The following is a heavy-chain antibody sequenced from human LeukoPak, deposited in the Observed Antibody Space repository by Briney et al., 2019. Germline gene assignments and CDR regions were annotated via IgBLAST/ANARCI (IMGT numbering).Heavy chain of an antibody. CDR1: GGSISSYY. Sequence: SETLSLTCTVSGGSISSYYWSWIRQPPGKGLEWIGYIYYSGSTNYNPSLKSRVTISVDTSKNQFSLKLSSVTAADTAVYYCARGAPLRRLLWFGELWWYFDYWGQGTLVTVSS. CDR2: IYYSGST. D-gene: IGHD3-10*01. CDR3: ARGAPLRRLLWFGELWWYFDY. J-gene: IGHJ4*02. V-gene: IGHV4-59*01.